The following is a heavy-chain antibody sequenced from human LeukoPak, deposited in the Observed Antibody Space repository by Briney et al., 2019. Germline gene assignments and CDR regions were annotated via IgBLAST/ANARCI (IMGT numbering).Heavy chain of an antibody. D-gene: IGHD4-17*01. CDR3: ARDQNYGDYVFDDAFDI. CDR2: IRAYNGNT. CDR1: GYTFTSYG. Sequence: GASVKVSCKASGYTFTSYGISWVRQAPAQGLEWMGWIRAYNGNTNYAQKLQGRVTMTTDTSTSTAYMELRSLRSDDTAVYYCARDQNYGDYVFDDAFDIWGQGTMVTVSS. V-gene: IGHV1-18*01. J-gene: IGHJ3*02.